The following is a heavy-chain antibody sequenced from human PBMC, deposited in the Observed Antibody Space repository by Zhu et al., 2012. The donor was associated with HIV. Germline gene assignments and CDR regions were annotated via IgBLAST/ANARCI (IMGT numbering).Heavy chain of an antibody. D-gene: IGHD6-19*01. Sequence: QVQLQESGPGLVKPSETLSLTCTVSGATISRSSYYWGWIRQTPGEGLEWIGSIYYSGGTYYNPSLKSRLTISVDTSKNQFSLKLSSVTAADTAFYYCANTRTSGWYSYAFHVWAKGHWSPSLQ. CDR2: IYYSGGT. V-gene: IGHV4-39*01. CDR1: GATISRSSYY. CDR3: ANTRTSGWYSYAFHV. J-gene: IGHJ3*01.